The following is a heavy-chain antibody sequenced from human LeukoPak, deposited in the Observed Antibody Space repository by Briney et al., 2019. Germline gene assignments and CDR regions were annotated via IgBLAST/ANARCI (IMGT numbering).Heavy chain of an antibody. J-gene: IGHJ4*02. CDR3: AGSGYNRFDY. D-gene: IGHD5-24*01. Sequence: GGSLRLSCAASGFTFSTYAMSWVRQAPGKGLEWVSAFSGSGGSTYYADSVKGRVTISRDNSKNTLYLQMNSLRAEDTAVYYCAGSGYNRFDYWGQGTLVTVSS. V-gene: IGHV3-23*01. CDR1: GFTFSTYA. CDR2: FSGSGGST.